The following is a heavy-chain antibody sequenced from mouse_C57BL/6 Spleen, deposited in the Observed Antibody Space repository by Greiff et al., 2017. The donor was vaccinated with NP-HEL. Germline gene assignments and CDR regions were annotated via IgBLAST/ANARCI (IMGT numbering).Heavy chain of an antibody. CDR3: ARSDGYYHYAMDY. CDR1: GFTFTDYY. Sequence: EVQLVESGGGLVQPGGSLSLSCAASGFTFTDYYMSWVRQPPGKALEWLGFIRNKANGYTTEYSASVKGRFTISRDNSQSILYLQMNALRAEDSATYYCARSDGYYHYAMDYWGQGTSVTVSS. J-gene: IGHJ4*01. D-gene: IGHD2-3*01. CDR2: IRNKANGYTT. V-gene: IGHV7-3*01.